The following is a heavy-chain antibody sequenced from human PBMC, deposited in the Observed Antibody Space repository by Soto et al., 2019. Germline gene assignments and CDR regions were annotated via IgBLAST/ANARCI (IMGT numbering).Heavy chain of an antibody. V-gene: IGHV3-23*01. Sequence: EVQLLDSGGGLVQPGGSRRLSCAASGFTFSTYAMSWVRQAPGKGLEWVSTISGSGDSSYYATSVKGRFTISRDNSRNTLDLQMNSLRVEDTAVYYCAKGGEGSCSQTSCLYFSDSWGQGTLVTVSS. CDR1: GFTFSTYA. D-gene: IGHD2-15*01. CDR2: ISGSGDSS. CDR3: AKGGEGSCSQTSCLYFSDS. J-gene: IGHJ4*02.